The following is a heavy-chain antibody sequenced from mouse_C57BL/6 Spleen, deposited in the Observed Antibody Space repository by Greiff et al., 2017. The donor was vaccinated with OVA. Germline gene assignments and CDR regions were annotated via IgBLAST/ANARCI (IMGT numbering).Heavy chain of an antibody. CDR3: VRLGREGYFDY. CDR1: GFSFNTYA. CDR2: IRSKSTNYAT. V-gene: IGHV10-1*01. D-gene: IGHD4-1*01. J-gene: IGHJ2*01. Sequence: EVQLVESGGGLVQPKGSLKLSCAASGFSFNTYAMNWVRQAPGKGLEWVARIRSKSTNYATYYADSVKDRFTISRDDSESMLYLQMNNLKTEDTAMYYCVRLGREGYFDYWGQGTTLTVSS.